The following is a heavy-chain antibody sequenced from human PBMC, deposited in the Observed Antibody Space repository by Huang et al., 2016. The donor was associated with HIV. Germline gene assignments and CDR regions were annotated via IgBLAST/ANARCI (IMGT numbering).Heavy chain of an antibody. J-gene: IGHJ6*03. D-gene: IGHD5-12*01. CDR1: GFIFANFG. Sequence: QVQLVESGGGVGQPGGSLRLSCGAYGFIFANFGMHWVRQAAGKVLECVELRRSAGSNEYNGESVKGLCSISRDNFENMVYLQLNSLGDGDTAIYYCARAVDGFNSKGFYMDVWGKGTAVIVSS. V-gene: IGHV3-30*02. CDR2: RRSAGSNE. CDR3: ARAVDGFNSKGFYMDV.